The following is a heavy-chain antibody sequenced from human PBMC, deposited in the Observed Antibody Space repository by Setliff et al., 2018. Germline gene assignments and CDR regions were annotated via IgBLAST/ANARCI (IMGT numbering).Heavy chain of an antibody. CDR1: GGSISSYY. Sequence: PSETLSLTCTVSGGSISSYYWSWIRQPPGKGLEWIGYIHFSGSTNYNPSLKSRVTISVDTSKNQFSLKLSSVTAADTAVYYCARGAGWWDLWGQGTLVTVSS. V-gene: IGHV4-59*08. CDR2: IHFSGST. CDR3: ARGAGWWDL. J-gene: IGHJ5*02.